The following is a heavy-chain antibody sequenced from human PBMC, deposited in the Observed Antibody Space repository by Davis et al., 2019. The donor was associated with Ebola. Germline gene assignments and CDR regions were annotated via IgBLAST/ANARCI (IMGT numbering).Heavy chain of an antibody. CDR3: ARDAAVAGPDY. J-gene: IGHJ4*02. V-gene: IGHV1-69*04. CDR2: IIPILGIA. D-gene: IGHD6-19*01. CDR1: GGTFSSYA. Sequence: SVKVSCKASGGTFSSYAISWVRQAPGQGLEWMGRIIPILGIANYAQKFQGRVTITADKSTSTAYMELSSLRSEDTAVYYCARDAAVAGPDYWGQGTLVTVSS.